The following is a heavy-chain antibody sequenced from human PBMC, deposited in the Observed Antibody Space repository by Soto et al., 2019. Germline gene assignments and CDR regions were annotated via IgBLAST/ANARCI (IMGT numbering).Heavy chain of an antibody. D-gene: IGHD5-12*01. V-gene: IGHV3-21*06. CDR1: GFPFSSYS. J-gene: IGHJ4*02. CDR2: ISSSGTYL. Sequence: EVQLVESGGGLVKPGGSLRLSCTASGFPFSSYSMNWVRRAPGKGLEWVSSISSSGTYLYYADSVRGRFTVSRDNARDSLYLQMNSLRAEDTAVYYCAREPPTFSGDAPEAAIWGQGTLVTVSS. CDR3: AREPPTFSGDAPEAAI.